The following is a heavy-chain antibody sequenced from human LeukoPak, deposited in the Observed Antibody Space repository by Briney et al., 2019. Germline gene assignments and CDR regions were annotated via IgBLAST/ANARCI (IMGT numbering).Heavy chain of an antibody. Sequence: SVKVSCKASGGTFSSYAISWVRQAPGQGLEWMGGIIPIFGTANYAQKFQGRVTITTDESTSTAYMELSSLRSEDTAVYYCARGPKDILTGYYLSLYYYYYYMDVWGKGTTVTVSS. V-gene: IGHV1-69*05. CDR1: GGTFSSYA. D-gene: IGHD3-9*01. J-gene: IGHJ6*03. CDR3: ARGPKDILTGYYLSLYYYYYYMDV. CDR2: IIPIFGTA.